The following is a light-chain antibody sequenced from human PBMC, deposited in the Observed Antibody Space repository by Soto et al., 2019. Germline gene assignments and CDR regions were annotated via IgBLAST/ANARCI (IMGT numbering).Light chain of an antibody. J-gene: IGLJ2*01. V-gene: IGLV2-8*01. CDR2: EVS. Sequence: QSALTQPPSASGSPGQSVTISCTGTSSDVGGYNYVSWYQHHPGKAPKLMLYEVSRRPSGVPDRFSGSKSGNTASLTVTGLQSEDEADYYCSSYAGSNSYVVFGGGTQLTVL. CDR3: SSYAGSNSYVV. CDR1: SSDVGGYNY.